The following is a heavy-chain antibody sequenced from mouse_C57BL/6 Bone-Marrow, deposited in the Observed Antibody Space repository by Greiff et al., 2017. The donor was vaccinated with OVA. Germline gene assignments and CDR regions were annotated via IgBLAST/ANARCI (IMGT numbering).Heavy chain of an antibody. J-gene: IGHJ3*01. D-gene: IGHD2-4*01. V-gene: IGHV2-6*01. Sequence: VKLVESGPGLVAPSQSLSITCTVSGFSLTSYGVDWVRQSPGKGLEWLGVIWGVGSTNYNSALKSRLSISKDNSKSQVFLKMNSLQTDDTAMYYCATNDYESWFAYWGQGTLVTVSA. CDR3: ATNDYESWFAY. CDR2: IWGVGST. CDR1: GFSLTSYG.